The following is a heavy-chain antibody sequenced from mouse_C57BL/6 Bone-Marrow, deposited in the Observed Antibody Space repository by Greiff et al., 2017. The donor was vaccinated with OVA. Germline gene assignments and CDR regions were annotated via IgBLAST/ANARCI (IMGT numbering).Heavy chain of an antibody. CDR1: GYTFTDYY. D-gene: IGHD1-1*01. V-gene: IGHV1-76*01. J-gene: IGHJ4*01. CDR3: ARDHGSSYVDYAMDY. Sequence: VQLQESGAELVRPGASVKLSCKASGYTFTDYYINWVKQRPGQGLEWIARIYPGSGNTYYNEKFKGKATLTAVTYSSTAYMQLSSLTSEDSAVYFGARDHGSSYVDYAMDYWGQGTSVTVSS. CDR2: IYPGSGNT.